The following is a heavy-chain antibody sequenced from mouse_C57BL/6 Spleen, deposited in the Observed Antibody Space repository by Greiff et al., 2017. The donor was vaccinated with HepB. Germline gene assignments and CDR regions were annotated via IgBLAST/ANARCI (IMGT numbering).Heavy chain of an antibody. D-gene: IGHD2-3*01. CDR2: IYPRSGNT. Sequence: VKLQESGAELARPGASVKLSCKASGYTFTSYGISWVKQRTGQGLEWIGEIYPRSGNTYYNEKFKGKATLTADKSSSTAYMELRSLTSEDSAVYFCASLYDGYLDYWGQGTTLTVSS. J-gene: IGHJ2*01. CDR1: GYTFTSYG. V-gene: IGHV1-81*01. CDR3: ASLYDGYLDY.